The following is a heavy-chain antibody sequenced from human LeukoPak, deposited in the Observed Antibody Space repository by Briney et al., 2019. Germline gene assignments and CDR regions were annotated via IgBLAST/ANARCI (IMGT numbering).Heavy chain of an antibody. CDR1: GFIFSNYG. J-gene: IGHJ4*02. D-gene: IGHD6-19*01. CDR2: IWYDGSNT. CDR3: ARGGFSIAVAAPDH. V-gene: IGHV3-33*08. Sequence: GGSLRLSCAASGFIFSNYGMNWVRQAPGKGLEWVAVIWYDGSNTYYADFMKGRFTISRDNSKSTLHLQVDSLRAEDTAIYFCARGGFSIAVAAPDHWGQGALVTVSS.